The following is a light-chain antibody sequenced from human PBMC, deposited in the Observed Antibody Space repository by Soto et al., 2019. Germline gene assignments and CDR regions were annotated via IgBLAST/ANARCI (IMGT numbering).Light chain of an antibody. CDR3: QQYYNWPPYP. Sequence: EIVMTQSPATLSVSPGERATLSCRASQSVSTNLAWYQQKPGQAPRLLIYATSTRATGVPARFSGSGSGTEFTITISGLQSEDFAVYYCQQYYNWPPYPFGQGTKLEIK. V-gene: IGKV3-15*01. CDR2: ATS. CDR1: QSVSTN. J-gene: IGKJ2*01.